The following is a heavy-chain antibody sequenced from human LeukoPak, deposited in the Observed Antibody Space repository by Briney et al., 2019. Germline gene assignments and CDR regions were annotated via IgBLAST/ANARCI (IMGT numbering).Heavy chain of an antibody. J-gene: IGHJ4*02. CDR1: GFTFSDYS. Sequence: GGSLRVSCAASGFTFSDYSMNWVRQAPGKGLEWVSSISSSSSYIYYADSVKGRFTISRDNAKNSLYLQMNSLRAEDTAVYYCARGAPYCSGGSCMYYFDYWGQGTLVTVSS. CDR2: ISSSSSYI. D-gene: IGHD2-15*01. CDR3: ARGAPYCSGGSCMYYFDY. V-gene: IGHV3-21*01.